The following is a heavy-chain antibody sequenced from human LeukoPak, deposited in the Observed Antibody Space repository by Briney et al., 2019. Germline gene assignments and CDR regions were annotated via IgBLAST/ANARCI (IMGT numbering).Heavy chain of an antibody. CDR2: TYYRSKWYY. CDR1: GDSVSSNSAA. D-gene: IGHD3-10*01. V-gene: IGHV6-1*01. J-gene: IGHJ4*02. Sequence: SQTLSLTCALSGDSVSSNSAAWNWIRQSPSGGLEWLGRTYYRSKWYYDYAVSVTSRITINPDTSKNQFSLHLSSVTPEDTAVYYCAREGSSSFAYWGQGTLVTVSS. CDR3: AREGSSSFAY.